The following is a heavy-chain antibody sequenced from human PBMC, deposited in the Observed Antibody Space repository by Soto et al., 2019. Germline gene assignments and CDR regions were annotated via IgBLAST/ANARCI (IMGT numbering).Heavy chain of an antibody. Sequence: GASVKVSVKASGGTFSSYAISWVRQAPGQGLEGMGGIIPIFGTANYAQKFQGRVTITADESTSTAYMELSSLRSEDTAVYYCSSRSDIVVVVAAIQGAFDIWGQGTMVTVSS. CDR3: SSRSDIVVVVAAIQGAFDI. D-gene: IGHD2-15*01. CDR2: IIPIFGTA. J-gene: IGHJ3*02. CDR1: GGTFSSYA. V-gene: IGHV1-69*13.